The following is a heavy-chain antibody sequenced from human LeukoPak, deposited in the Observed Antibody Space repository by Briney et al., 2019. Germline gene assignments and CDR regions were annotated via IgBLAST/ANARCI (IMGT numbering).Heavy chain of an antibody. CDR2: ISYDGSNK. CDR3: ARERGYFDY. CDR1: GFTFSSYG. D-gene: IGHD1-26*01. J-gene: IGHJ4*02. Sequence: PGGSLRLSCAASGFTFSSYGMHWVRQAPGKGLEWVAVISYDGSNKYYADSVKGRFTISRDNSKNTLYPQMNSLRAEDTAVYYCARERGYFDYWGQGTLVTVSS. V-gene: IGHV3-30*03.